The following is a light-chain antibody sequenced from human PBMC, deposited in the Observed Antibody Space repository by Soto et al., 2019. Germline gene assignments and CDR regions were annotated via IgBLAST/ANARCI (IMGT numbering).Light chain of an antibody. J-gene: IGKJ4*01. CDR1: QSVSSN. CDR3: QQYNNWPRVT. V-gene: IGKV3-15*01. CDR2: GAS. Sequence: EIVLTQSPGTLSLSPWERVTLSCRASQSVSSNLAWYQQKPGQAPRLLIYGASTRATGIPARFSGSGSGTEFTLTISSLQSEDFAVYYCQQYNNWPRVTFGGGTK.